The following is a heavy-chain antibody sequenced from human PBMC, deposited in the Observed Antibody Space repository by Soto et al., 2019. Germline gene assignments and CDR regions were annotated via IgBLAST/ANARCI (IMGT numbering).Heavy chain of an antibody. CDR1: GLTFSNYA. CDR2: ISGDGAST. CDR3: AKGGHYSVFEY. V-gene: IGHV3-23*01. J-gene: IGHJ4*02. Sequence: EVPMLESGGGLVQPGGSLRLSCAVSGLTFSNYAMTWVRQGPGKGLEWVSTISGDGASTFYPDSVKGRFTISRDNSKNMLYLQMNSLRAEDTAVYYCAKGGHYSVFEYWGQGTLVTVSS. D-gene: IGHD6-13*01.